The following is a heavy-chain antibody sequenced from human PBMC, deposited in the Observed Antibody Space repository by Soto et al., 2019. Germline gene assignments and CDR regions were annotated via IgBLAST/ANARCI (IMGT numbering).Heavy chain of an antibody. CDR1: GFTFSSYA. CDR3: AKDQVGNVDTAIFDY. CDR2: ISGSGGST. V-gene: IGHV3-23*01. D-gene: IGHD5-18*01. Sequence: GESLKISCAASGFTFSSYAMSWVRQAPGKGLEWVSAISGSGGSTYYADSVKGRFTISRDNSKNTLYLQMNSLRAEDTAVYYCAKDQVGNVDTAIFDYWGQGTLVTVSS. J-gene: IGHJ4*02.